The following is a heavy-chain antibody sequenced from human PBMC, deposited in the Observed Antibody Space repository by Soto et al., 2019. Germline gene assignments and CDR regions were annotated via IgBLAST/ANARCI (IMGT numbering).Heavy chain of an antibody. CDR2: ISAYNGNT. CDR3: ARGEFTYYDTSGYYFLLDY. V-gene: IGHV1-18*01. CDR1: GYTFTSYG. J-gene: IGHJ4*02. D-gene: IGHD3-22*01. Sequence: ASVKVSCKAAGYTFTSYGISWVRQAPGQGLEWMGWISAYNGNTNYAQKFQGRVTMTTDTSTSTAYMELRSLRSDDTAVYYCARGEFTYYDTSGYYFLLDYWGQGTLVTVSS.